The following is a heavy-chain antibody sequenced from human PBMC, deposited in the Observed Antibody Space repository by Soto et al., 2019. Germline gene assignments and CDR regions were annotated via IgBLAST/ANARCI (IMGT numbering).Heavy chain of an antibody. D-gene: IGHD3-16*02. CDR1: GYTFTSYY. CDR2: INPSGGST. Sequence: QVQLVQSGAEVKKPGASVKVSCKASGYTFTSYYMHWVRQAPGQGLEWMGIINPSGGSTSYAQKFQRRVTMTRDTSTSTVYMELSSLRSEDTAVYYCARAYDYIWGSYRYLGYWGQGTLVTVSS. V-gene: IGHV1-46*03. CDR3: ARAYDYIWGSYRYLGY. J-gene: IGHJ4*02.